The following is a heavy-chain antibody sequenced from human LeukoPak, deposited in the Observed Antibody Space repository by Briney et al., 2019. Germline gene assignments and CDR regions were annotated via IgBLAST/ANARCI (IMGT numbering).Heavy chain of an antibody. CDR3: ARSTSGSYYYAFDI. D-gene: IGHD1-26*01. CDR2: IYPGDSDT. Sequence: GAALQISCDCSGYIFTSYWIGGVRQLAGKGVEWMGIIYPGDSDTSARPSVQGQDAMSPDKPISTAYLQWSSLKASDTAMYYCARSTSGSYYYAFDIWGQGTMVTVSS. J-gene: IGHJ3*02. CDR1: GYIFTSYW. V-gene: IGHV5-51*04.